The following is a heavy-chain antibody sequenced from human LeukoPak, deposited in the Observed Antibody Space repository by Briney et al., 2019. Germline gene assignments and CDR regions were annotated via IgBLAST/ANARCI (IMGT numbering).Heavy chain of an antibody. D-gene: IGHD2-2*02. J-gene: IGHJ3*02. Sequence: PSETLSLTCIVSGGSIISGDYYWTWIRQPPGKGLEWIGYIYHNGDTYYNPSLRSRVSISVDTSKNQFSLKLTSVTAADTAVYCCARAGVVPAAINRAFDIWGQGSLVTVSS. V-gene: IGHV4-30-4*08. CDR3: ARAGVVPAAINRAFDI. CDR1: GGSIISGDYY. CDR2: IYHNGDT.